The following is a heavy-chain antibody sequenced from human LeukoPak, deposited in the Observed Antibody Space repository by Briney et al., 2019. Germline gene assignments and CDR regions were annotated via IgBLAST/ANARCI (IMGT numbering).Heavy chain of an antibody. CDR1: GFTFSNYD. V-gene: IGHV3-13*01. CDR3: ARADYGSGRSGGDYYYGMDV. J-gene: IGHJ6*02. D-gene: IGHD3-10*01. Sequence: GGSLRLSCAASGFTFSNYDMHWVRQATGKGLEWVSAIGTAGDTYYPGSVKGRFTISRENAKNSLYLQMNSLRAGDTAVYYCARADYGSGRSGGDYYYGMDVWGQGTTVTVSS. CDR2: IGTAGDT.